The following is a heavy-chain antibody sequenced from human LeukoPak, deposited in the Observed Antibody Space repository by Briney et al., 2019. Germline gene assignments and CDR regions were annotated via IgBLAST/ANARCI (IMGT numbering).Heavy chain of an antibody. D-gene: IGHD6-19*01. Sequence: GGSLRLSCAASGFTFSSYSMNWVRQAPGKGLEWVSYISSSSSTIYYADSVKGRFTISRDNAKNSLYLQMNSLRAEDTAVYYCARDTAVAGTSMDYWGQGTLVTVSS. J-gene: IGHJ4*02. V-gene: IGHV3-48*04. CDR2: ISSSSSTI. CDR1: GFTFSSYS. CDR3: ARDTAVAGTSMDY.